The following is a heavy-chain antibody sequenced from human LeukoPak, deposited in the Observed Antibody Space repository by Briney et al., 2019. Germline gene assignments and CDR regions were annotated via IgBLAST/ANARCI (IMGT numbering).Heavy chain of an antibody. CDR2: ISGTSGST. J-gene: IGHJ4*02. CDR1: GFTFSSYA. D-gene: IGHD6-13*01. CDR3: AKDSSGDSTAWSPFDY. V-gene: IGHV3-23*01. Sequence: GGSLRLSCAASGFTFSSYAMSWVRQAPGKGLEWVSAISGTSGSTYYAGSVKGRFTISRDNSKNTLYLQMNSLRAEDTAVYYCAKDSSGDSTAWSPFDYWGQGILVTVSS.